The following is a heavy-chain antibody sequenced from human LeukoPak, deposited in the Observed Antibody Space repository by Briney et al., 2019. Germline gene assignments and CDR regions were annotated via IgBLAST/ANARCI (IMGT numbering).Heavy chain of an antibody. CDR1: GFTFSDHY. J-gene: IGHJ4*02. Sequence: GGSLRLSCAASGFTFSDHYMDWVRQAPGKGLEWVGRTRNKANSYTTEYAASVKGRFTISRDDSKNSLYLQMNSLKTEDTAVYYCARLTYGSGSYFSDYWGQGTLVTVSS. D-gene: IGHD3-10*01. CDR2: TRNKANSYTT. CDR3: ARLTYGSGSYFSDY. V-gene: IGHV3-72*01.